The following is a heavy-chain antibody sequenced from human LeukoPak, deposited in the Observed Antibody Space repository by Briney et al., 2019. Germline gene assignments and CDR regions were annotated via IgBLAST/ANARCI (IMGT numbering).Heavy chain of an antibody. CDR2: ISGSGGST. CDR1: GFTFSSYG. Sequence: GGSLRLSCAASGFTFSSYGMSWVRQAPGKGLEWVSAISGSGGSTYYADSVKGRFTISRDNSKNSLYLQMNSLRAEDTAVYYCARDLMGIAYRGAFYYWGQGTLVTVSS. D-gene: IGHD6-13*01. CDR3: ARDLMGIAYRGAFYY. J-gene: IGHJ4*02. V-gene: IGHV3-23*01.